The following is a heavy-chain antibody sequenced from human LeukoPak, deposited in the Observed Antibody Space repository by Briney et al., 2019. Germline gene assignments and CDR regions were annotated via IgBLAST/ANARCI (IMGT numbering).Heavy chain of an antibody. J-gene: IGHJ4*02. CDR2: IKKDGSDK. V-gene: IGHV3-7*01. CDR3: GKGKENLAGYLFRFDY. D-gene: IGHD3-9*01. Sequence: GGSLRLSCAASGFTFSTYGMHWVRQAPGKGLEWVANIKKDGSDKYYVDSVKGRFTISRDNAKNSLYLQMNSLRAEDTAVYYCGKGKENLAGYLFRFDYWGQGTLVTVSS. CDR1: GFTFSTYG.